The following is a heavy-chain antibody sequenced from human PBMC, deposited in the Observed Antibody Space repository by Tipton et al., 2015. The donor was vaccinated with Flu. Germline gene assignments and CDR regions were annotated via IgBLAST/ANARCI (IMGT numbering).Heavy chain of an antibody. CDR1: GGSFSGYY. V-gene: IGHV4-34*01. J-gene: IGHJ4*02. Sequence: TLSLTCAVYGGSFSGYYWSWIRQPPGKGLEWIGEINHSGSTNYNPSLKSRVTISVDTSKNQFSLKLSSVTAADTAVYYCASELLGSYYFDYWGQGTLVTVSS. D-gene: IGHD2-15*01. CDR3: ASELLGSYYFDY. CDR2: INHSGST.